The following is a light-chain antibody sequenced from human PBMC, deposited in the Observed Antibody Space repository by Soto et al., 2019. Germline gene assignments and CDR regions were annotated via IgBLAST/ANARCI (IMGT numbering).Light chain of an antibody. J-gene: IGKJ5*01. Sequence: EVVLTHSPGTLSLSRGERSTLFCRASERIYSAYLGWYQQKTGQAPRIXIYGKSSRATGIPDRLSGSGSGTDFTLTISRLEPEDFAVYYCQKYGNSPITFGQGTRLEIK. CDR2: GKS. CDR1: ERIYSAY. CDR3: QKYGNSPIT. V-gene: IGKV3-20*01.